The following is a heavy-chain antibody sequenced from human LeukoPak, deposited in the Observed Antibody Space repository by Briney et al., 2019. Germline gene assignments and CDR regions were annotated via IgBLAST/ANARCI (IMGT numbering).Heavy chain of an antibody. CDR2: MNPRSGNT. J-gene: IGHJ4*02. Sequence: ASVKVSCKASGYTFTNNDISWVRQAAGQGLEWMGWMNPRSGNTGNAQKFQGRVTMTRDTSITTAYMELSALRSDDTAVYYCTKVVSGCHHDDWGQGTLVTVSS. D-gene: IGHD2-15*01. V-gene: IGHV1-8*01. CDR1: GYTFTNND. CDR3: TKVVSGCHHDD.